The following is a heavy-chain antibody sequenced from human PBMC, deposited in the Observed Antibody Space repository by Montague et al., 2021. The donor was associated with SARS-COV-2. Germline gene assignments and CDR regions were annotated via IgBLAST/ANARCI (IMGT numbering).Heavy chain of an antibody. CDR2: IWTTGTNV. J-gene: IGHJ5*02. CDR3: TRAPNGELWWFDP. Sequence: SLRLSCAASGFSLKTSGMTWVRQAPGKGLEWVSSIWTTGTNVVYXDSVKGRFTISRDTSENTLYLQMNSLRAEDTAMYFCTRAPNGELWWFDPWGQGTQVTVTS. V-gene: IGHV3-23*05. D-gene: IGHD1-26*01. CDR1: GFSLKTSG.